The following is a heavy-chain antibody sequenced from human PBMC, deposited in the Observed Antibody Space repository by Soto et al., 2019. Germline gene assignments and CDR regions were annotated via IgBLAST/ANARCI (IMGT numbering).Heavy chain of an antibody. CDR1: GFTFSSYA. J-gene: IGHJ4*02. D-gene: IGHD5-12*01. CDR2: ISYDGSNK. V-gene: IGHV3-30-3*01. CDR3: ARGGYIVATIGWYFDY. Sequence: GGSLRLSCAASGFTFSSYAMHWVRQAPGKGLEWVAVISYDGSNKYYADSVKGRFTISRDNSKNTLYLQMNSLRAEDTAVYYCARGGYIVATIGWYFDYWGQGTLVTVSS.